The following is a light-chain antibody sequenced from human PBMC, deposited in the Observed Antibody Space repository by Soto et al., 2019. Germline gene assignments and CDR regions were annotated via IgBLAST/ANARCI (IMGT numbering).Light chain of an antibody. Sequence: EIVLTQSPGTLSLSPGERATLSCRASQSVSSSSLAWYQQKPGQAPRLLIYGASSRATGIPDRFSGSGSGTDFTLTISRLEPEDFAVYYCQQCCSSPYTFGQGTKLEIK. CDR2: GAS. J-gene: IGKJ2*01. CDR1: QSVSSSS. CDR3: QQCCSSPYT. V-gene: IGKV3-20*01.